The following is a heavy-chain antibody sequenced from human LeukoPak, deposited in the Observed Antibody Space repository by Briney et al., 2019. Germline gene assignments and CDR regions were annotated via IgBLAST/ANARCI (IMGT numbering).Heavy chain of an antibody. J-gene: IGHJ4*02. V-gene: IGHV3-49*04. CDR3: TRVPTYYYDSSGYYFDY. CDR2: IRSKAYGGTT. Sequence: GGSLRRSCTASGFTFGDYAMSWVRQAPGKGLEWVGFIRSKAYGGTTEYAASVKGRFTISRDDSKSIAYLQMNSLKTEDTAVYYCTRVPTYYYDSSGYYFDYWGQGTLVTVSS. D-gene: IGHD3-22*01. CDR1: GFTFGDYA.